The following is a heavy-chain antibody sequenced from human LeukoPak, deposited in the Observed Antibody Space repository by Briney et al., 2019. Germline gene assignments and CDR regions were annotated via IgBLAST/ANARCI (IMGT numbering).Heavy chain of an antibody. CDR2: IPSDGNNK. V-gene: IGHV3-30*03. CDR3: ARGTYYDILTETTNYYGMNV. D-gene: IGHD3-9*01. J-gene: IGHJ6*02. CDR1: GFTFSSYG. Sequence: GGSLRLSCAASGFTFSSYGMHWVRQAPGKGLEWVAVIPSDGNNKNYVDSVKGRFTFSRDNSKNTLYLQMNSLRAEDTAVYYCARGTYYDILTETTNYYGMNVWGQGTTVTVSS.